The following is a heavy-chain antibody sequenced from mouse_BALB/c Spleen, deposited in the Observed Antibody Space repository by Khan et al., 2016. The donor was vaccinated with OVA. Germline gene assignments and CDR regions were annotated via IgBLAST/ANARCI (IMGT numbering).Heavy chain of an antibody. CDR1: GYSITSDYA. V-gene: IGHV3-2*02. J-gene: IGHJ3*01. CDR2: ITYNGGT. Sequence: VQLKQSGPGLVKPSQSLSLTCTVTGYSITSDYAWNWIRQFPGNKLEWMGYITYNGGTSYNPSLKSRISITRDTSKNQFFLRLNSVTTEDSATYYCARWFAYWGQGTLVTVS. CDR3: ARWFAY.